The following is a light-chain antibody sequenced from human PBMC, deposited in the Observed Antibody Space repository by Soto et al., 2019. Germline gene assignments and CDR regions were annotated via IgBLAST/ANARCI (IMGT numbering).Light chain of an antibody. V-gene: IGKV3-20*01. CDR3: QQYSQWPIT. CDR1: QSVSSSY. J-gene: IGKJ5*01. CDR2: GIS. Sequence: EIVLTQSPGTLSLSPVERATLSCRASQSVSSSYLAWYQQKPGQAPRLLIYGISSRATGIPDRFSGSGSGTEFTLTISSLQPEDSAIYYCQQYSQWPITFGQGTRLEIK.